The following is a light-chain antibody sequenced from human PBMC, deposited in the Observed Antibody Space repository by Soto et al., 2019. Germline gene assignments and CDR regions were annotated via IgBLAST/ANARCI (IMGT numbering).Light chain of an antibody. V-gene: IGKV3-20*01. Sequence: EIVLTQSPGTLSLSPGERATLSCRASQSVSRSYLAWYQQKPGQAPRLLIYGASSRATGIPDRFSGSGSGTDFTLTISRLEPEDCAVYYWKQYGSSPYTFGQGTKLEIK. J-gene: IGKJ2*01. CDR3: KQYGSSPYT. CDR1: QSVSRSY. CDR2: GAS.